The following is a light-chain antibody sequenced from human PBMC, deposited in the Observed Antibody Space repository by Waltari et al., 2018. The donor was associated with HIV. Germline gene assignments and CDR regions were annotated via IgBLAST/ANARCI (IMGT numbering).Light chain of an antibody. CDR1: QSVNSF. J-gene: IGKJ2*01. V-gene: IGKV3-11*01. CDR2: DTS. Sequence: IVLTQSPGTLSLSPGERATLSCRASQSVNSFLAWHQQKPGQVPRLLIYDTSNRAPGVPARFSGSGSGTDFTLTISSLEPEDFAFYYCQQRADWPPMYTFGQGTKLEI. CDR3: QQRADWPPMYT.